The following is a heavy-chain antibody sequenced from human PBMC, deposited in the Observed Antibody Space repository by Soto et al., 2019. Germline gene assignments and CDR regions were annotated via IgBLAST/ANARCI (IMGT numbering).Heavy chain of an antibody. J-gene: IGHJ5*02. CDR3: ARAVTVVWFDP. CDR1: GGSISSSRCH. Sequence: SETLSLTCTVSGGSISSSRCHWGWIRQPPGKGLEWIASIKYSGTTFYNPSLKSRVTISVDTSKNQFSLKLTSVTAADTAVYYCARAVTVVWFDPWGQGTLVTVSS. CDR2: IKYSGTT. V-gene: IGHV4-39*01. D-gene: IGHD2-21*02.